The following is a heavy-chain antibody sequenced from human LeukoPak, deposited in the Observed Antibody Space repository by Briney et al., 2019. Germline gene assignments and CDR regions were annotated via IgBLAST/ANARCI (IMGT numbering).Heavy chain of an antibody. D-gene: IGHD3-10*01. CDR2: ISWNSGSI. CDR1: GFTFDDYA. V-gene: IGHV3-9*01. Sequence: GGSLRLSCAASGFTFDDYAMHWVRQAPGKGLEWVSGISWNSGSIGYADSVKGRFTISRDNAKNSLYLQMNRLRAEDTALYYCAKDYGSGSPFDYWGQGTLVTVSS. CDR3: AKDYGSGSPFDY. J-gene: IGHJ4*02.